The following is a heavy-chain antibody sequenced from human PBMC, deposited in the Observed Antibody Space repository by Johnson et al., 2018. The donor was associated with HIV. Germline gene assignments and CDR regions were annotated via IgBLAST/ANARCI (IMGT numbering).Heavy chain of an antibody. CDR2: INSDGSST. Sequence: VQLVESGGNLVKPGGSLRLSCAASGFTFSSHWMHWVRQPPGKGLVWVSRINSDGSSTSYADSVKGRFTISRDNAKNTLYLQMNSLRVEDTAVYYCARAIDQGYSSGWSSDVYDIWGQGTMVTVSA. CDR3: ARAIDQGYSSGWSSDVYDI. J-gene: IGHJ3*02. D-gene: IGHD6-19*01. V-gene: IGHV3-74*02. CDR1: GFTFSSHW.